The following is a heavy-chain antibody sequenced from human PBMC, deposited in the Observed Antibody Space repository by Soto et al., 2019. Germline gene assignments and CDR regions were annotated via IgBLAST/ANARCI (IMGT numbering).Heavy chain of an antibody. CDR2: IYYSGST. V-gene: IGHV4-39*01. J-gene: IGHJ4*02. CDR1: GGSISSSSYY. CDR3: ARGNADGVSAPDY. D-gene: IGHD3-10*01. Sequence: QLQLQESGPGLVKPSETLSLTCTVSGGSISSSSYYWGWIRQPPGKGLEWIGSIYYSGSTYYNPSLKSRVTISLETSKNQFSLKLSSVTAADTAVYYCARGNADGVSAPDYWGQGTLVTVSS.